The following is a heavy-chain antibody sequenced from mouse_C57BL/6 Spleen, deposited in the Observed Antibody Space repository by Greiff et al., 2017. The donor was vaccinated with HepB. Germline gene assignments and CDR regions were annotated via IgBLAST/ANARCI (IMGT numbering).Heavy chain of an antibody. Sequence: VQLQQSGAELVRPGTSVKVSCKASGYAFTNYLIEWVKQRPGQGLEWIGVINPGSGGTNYSEKFKGKATLTADKSSSTAYMQLSSLTSEDSAVYFCARSFYYYGSSPWYFDVWGTGTTVTVSS. J-gene: IGHJ1*03. CDR2: INPGSGGT. CDR1: GYAFTNYL. V-gene: IGHV1-54*01. CDR3: ARSFYYYGSSPWYFDV. D-gene: IGHD1-1*01.